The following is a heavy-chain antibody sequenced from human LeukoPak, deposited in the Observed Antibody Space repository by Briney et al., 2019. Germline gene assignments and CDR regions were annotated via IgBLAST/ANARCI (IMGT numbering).Heavy chain of an antibody. V-gene: IGHV3-48*01. D-gene: IGHD1-26*01. J-gene: IGHJ4*02. CDR2: ISGSSTSI. Sequence: TGGSLRLSCVVSGFTFSPYNMNWVRQAPGKGLEWISYISGSSTSIFYANYVKGRFTVSRDNAKNSLFLQMNSLGVDDTAVYYCTREIGSHWGQGSMVTVSS. CDR1: GFTFSPYN. CDR3: TREIGSH.